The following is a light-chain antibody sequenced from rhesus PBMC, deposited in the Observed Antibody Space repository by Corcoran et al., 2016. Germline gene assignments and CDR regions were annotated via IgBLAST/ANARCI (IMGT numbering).Light chain of an antibody. CDR1: QGISSY. CDR3: LQQSAYPLT. CDR2: DAS. J-gene: IGKJ4*01. Sequence: DIQMTQSPSSLSASIGDTVTITCRASQGISSYLTWFQQKPGKAPKLMFHDASSLESGVPSRFRGSGSGTDFTLTISSLQAEDFAVYYCLQQSAYPLTFGGGTKV. V-gene: IGKV1-28*03.